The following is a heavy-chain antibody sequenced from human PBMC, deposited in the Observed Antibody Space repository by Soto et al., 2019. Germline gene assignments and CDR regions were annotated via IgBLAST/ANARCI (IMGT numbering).Heavy chain of an antibody. J-gene: IGHJ6*02. V-gene: IGHV3-23*01. D-gene: IGHD3-16*01. CDR3: AKEGPRLKGYYYYYGMDV. CDR2: ISGSGGRT. Sequence: GGSLRLSCAASGFTFSSYVMSWVRQAPGKGLEWVSAISGSGGRTYYADSVKGRFTISRDNSKNTLYLQMNSLRAEDTAVYYCAKEGPRLKGYYYYYGMDVWGQGTTVTVSS. CDR1: GFTFSSYV.